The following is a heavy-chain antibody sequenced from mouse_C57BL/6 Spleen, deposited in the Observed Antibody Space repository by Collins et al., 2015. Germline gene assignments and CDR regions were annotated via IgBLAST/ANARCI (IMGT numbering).Heavy chain of an antibody. CDR1: GYTFTSYW. D-gene: IGHD2-4*01. Sequence: QVQLQQPGAELVKPGASVKMSCKASGYTFTSYWITWVKQRPGQGLEWIGDIYPGSGSTNYNERFKSKATLTVDTSSSTAYMQLISLTSEDSAVYYCTRNPNYVGAVDYWGQGTSVTVSS. CDR3: TRNPNYVGAVDY. V-gene: IGHV1-55*01. CDR2: IYPGSGST. J-gene: IGHJ4*01.